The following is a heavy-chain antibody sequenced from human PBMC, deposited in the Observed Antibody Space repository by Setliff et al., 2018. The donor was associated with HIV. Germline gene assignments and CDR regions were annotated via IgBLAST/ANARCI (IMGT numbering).Heavy chain of an antibody. CDR1: GYTFVDFY. D-gene: IGHD2-2*02. CDR2: IDPEDGET. V-gene: IGHV1-69-2*01. CDR3: ATDRGAIEDGRRFYYMDV. Sequence: GASVKVSCKGSGYTFVDFYMHWVKEAPGRGLEWMGRIDPEDGETIYAENFQGRVIITADTSTDTVYMEVSSLISDDTAVYYCATDRGAIEDGRRFYYMDVWGKGTTVTVSS. J-gene: IGHJ6*03.